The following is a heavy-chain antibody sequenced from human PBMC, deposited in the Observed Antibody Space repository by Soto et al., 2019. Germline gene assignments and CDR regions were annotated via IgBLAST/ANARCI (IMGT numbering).Heavy chain of an antibody. D-gene: IGHD2-8*01. CDR3: ARMRCTNGVCYPYYYDYYMDV. CDR1: GGSISSYY. V-gene: IGHV4-59*01. J-gene: IGHJ6*03. Sequence: QVQLQESGPGLVKPSETLSLTCTVSGGSISSYYWSWIRQPPGKGLEWIGYIYYSGSTNYNPSLKSRVTISVDTSKNQFSLQLSSVTAADTAVYYCARMRCTNGVCYPYYYDYYMDVWGKGTTVTVSS. CDR2: IYYSGST.